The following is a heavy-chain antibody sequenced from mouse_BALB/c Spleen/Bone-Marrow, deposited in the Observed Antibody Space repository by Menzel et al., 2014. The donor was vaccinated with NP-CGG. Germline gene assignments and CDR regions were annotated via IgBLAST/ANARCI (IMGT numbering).Heavy chain of an antibody. J-gene: IGHJ3*01. CDR2: IRSKSNNYAT. Sequence: VQRVESGGGLVQPKGSLRLSCAASGFTFNTYAMNWVRQAPGKGLEWVARIRSKSNNYATYYADSVKDRFTISRDDSQSMLYLQMNNLKTEDTAMYHCVRSYYYGSRGFAYWGQGTLVTVSA. CDR1: GFTFNTYA. CDR3: VRSYYYGSRGFAY. V-gene: IGHV10-1*02. D-gene: IGHD1-1*01.